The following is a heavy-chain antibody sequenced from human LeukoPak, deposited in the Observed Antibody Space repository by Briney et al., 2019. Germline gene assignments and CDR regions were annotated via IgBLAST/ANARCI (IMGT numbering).Heavy chain of an antibody. J-gene: IGHJ4*02. Sequence: GGSLRLSCAASGFTFSSYEMNWVRQAPGRGLEWVSYISSSGSTIYYADSVKGRFTISRDNAKNSLYLQMNSLRAEDTAVYYCARDRYFDWLFDYWGQGTLVTVSS. CDR2: ISSSGSTI. CDR1: GFTFSSYE. CDR3: ARDRYFDWLFDY. V-gene: IGHV3-48*03. D-gene: IGHD3-9*01.